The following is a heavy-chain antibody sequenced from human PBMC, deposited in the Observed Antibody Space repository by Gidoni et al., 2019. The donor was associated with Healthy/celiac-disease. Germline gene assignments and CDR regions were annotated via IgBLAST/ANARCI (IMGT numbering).Heavy chain of an antibody. D-gene: IGHD6-19*01. CDR3: ASDIAVAGDY. J-gene: IGHJ4*02. Sequence: MGWINAGNGNAKYSQKFQGRVTITRDTSASTAYMELSSLRSEDTAVYYCASDIAVAGDYWGQGTLVTVSS. CDR2: INAGNGNA. V-gene: IGHV1-3*01.